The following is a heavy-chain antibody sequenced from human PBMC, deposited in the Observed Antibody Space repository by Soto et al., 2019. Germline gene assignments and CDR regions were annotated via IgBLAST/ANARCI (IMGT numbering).Heavy chain of an antibody. J-gene: IGHJ5*01. CDR1: GDSIKTETW. D-gene: IGHD1-26*01. Sequence: QVHLQESGPGLVKPSETLSLTCAVSGDSIKTETWWSWLRQLPGTGLEWIGEIKHTGDATANPALRSRVSMSVARPKNRFSLPLRSVRAADTAVYLCARVGRLPCFESCGRGTLVTVS. CDR3: ARVGRLPCFES. V-gene: IGHV4-4*02. CDR2: IKHTGDA.